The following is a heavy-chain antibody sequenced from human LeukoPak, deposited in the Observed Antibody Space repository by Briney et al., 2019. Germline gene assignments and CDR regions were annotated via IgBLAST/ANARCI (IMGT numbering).Heavy chain of an antibody. J-gene: IGHJ4*02. CDR1: GGSISSYY. CDR3: ARGPEYCSSTSCYTIPIDY. CDR2: IYYSGST. V-gene: IGHV4-59*01. Sequence: PSETLSLTCTVSGGSISSYYWSWIRQPPGKGLEWIGYIYYSGSTNYNPSLKSRVTISVDTSKNQFSLKLSSVTAADTAVYYCARGPEYCSSTSCYTIPIDYWGQGTLVTVSS. D-gene: IGHD2-2*02.